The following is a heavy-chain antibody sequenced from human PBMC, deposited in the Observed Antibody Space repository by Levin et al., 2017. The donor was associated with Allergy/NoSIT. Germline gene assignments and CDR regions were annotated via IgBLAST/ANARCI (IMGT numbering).Heavy chain of an antibody. CDR1: GFTFSNYA. V-gene: IGHV3-23*01. Sequence: GGSLRLSCAASGFTFSNYAMSWVRQAPGKGLEWVSGISGTADSRYYADSVKGRFTISRDNSEKTLYLQMNSLRAEDTAVYYCALLLGYCGRGTCDNVWGQGTTVTVSS. D-gene: IGHD2-15*01. CDR3: ALLLGYCGRGTCDNV. CDR2: ISGTADSR. J-gene: IGHJ6*02.